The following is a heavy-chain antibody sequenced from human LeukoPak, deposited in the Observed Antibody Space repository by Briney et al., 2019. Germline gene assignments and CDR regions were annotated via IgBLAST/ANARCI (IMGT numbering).Heavy chain of an antibody. CDR3: AARGQGSSLSYFVY. J-gene: IGHJ4*02. D-gene: IGHD3-10*01. V-gene: IGHV4-4*07. Sequence: SETLSLTCSVSGGSIRLYYWNWIRQSAGKGLEWIGRIDGSGSSTYSPSLGSRVTMSVDSSKSQISLKLISVTAADTAVYYCAARGQGSSLSYFVYWGQGTLVTVSS. CDR1: GGSIRLYY. CDR2: IDGSGSS.